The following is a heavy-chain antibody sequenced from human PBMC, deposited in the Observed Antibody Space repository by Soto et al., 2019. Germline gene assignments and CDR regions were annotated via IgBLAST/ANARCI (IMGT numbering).Heavy chain of an antibody. V-gene: IGHV3-74*01. J-gene: IGHJ5*02. CDR3: VRDQDSRGYSVFNL. D-gene: IGHD3-22*01. CDR2: ISNDGSST. Sequence: EVQLVESGGGSVQPGGSLRLSCAASGFTLNSFFMHWVRHAPGEGLMWVSRISNDGSSTTYADSVKGRFTISRDNARNTLYLQMNSLRADDTAVYFCVRDQDSRGYSVFNLWGQGAQVTVSS. CDR1: GFTLNSFF.